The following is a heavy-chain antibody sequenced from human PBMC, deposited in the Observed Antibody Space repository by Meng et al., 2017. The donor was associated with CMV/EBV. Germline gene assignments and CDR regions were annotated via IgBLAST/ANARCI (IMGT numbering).Heavy chain of an antibody. Sequence: SVQVSCKASGGTFSSYAISWVRQAPGQGLEWMGGIIPILGIANYAQKFQGRVTITADKSTSTAYMELSSLRSEDTAVYYCAICTTGATYYYYGMDVWGQGTTVTVSS. V-gene: IGHV1-69*10. J-gene: IGHJ6*02. CDR2: IIPILGIA. D-gene: IGHD1-1*01. CDR1: GGTFSSYA. CDR3: AICTTGATYYYYGMDV.